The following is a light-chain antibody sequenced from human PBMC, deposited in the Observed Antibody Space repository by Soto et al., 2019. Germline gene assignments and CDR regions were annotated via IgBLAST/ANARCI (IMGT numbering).Light chain of an antibody. V-gene: IGLV1-51*01. CDR1: ASNIGNDY. CDR3: GAWDSSLNVYV. J-gene: IGLJ1*01. CDR2: DNN. Sequence: QSVLTQPPSVSAAPGHKVTISCSGTASNIGNDYVSLYQQLPGEAPQLLIYDNNRRPSGIPDRFSGSRSDTSATLGITGLQTGDEADYYCGAWDSSLNVYVFGTGTKVTVL.